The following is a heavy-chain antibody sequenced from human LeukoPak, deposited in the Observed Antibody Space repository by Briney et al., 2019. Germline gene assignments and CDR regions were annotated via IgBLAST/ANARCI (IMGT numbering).Heavy chain of an antibody. J-gene: IGHJ3*02. V-gene: IGHV3-11*01. CDR3: ARDRPIDDYVWGSYRYTSDAFDI. CDR2: ISSSGSTI. Sequence: GGSLRLSCAASGFTFSDYYMSWIRQAPGKGLEWVSYISSSGSTIYYADSVKGRFTISRDNAKNSLYLQMNSLRAEDTAVYYCARDRPIDDYVWGSYRYTSDAFDIWGQGTMVTVSS. CDR1: GFTFSDYY. D-gene: IGHD3-16*02.